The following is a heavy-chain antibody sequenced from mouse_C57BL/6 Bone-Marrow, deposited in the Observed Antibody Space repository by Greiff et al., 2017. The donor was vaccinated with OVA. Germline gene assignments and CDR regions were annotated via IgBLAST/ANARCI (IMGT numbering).Heavy chain of an antibody. J-gene: IGHJ1*03. V-gene: IGHV1-26*01. CDR3: ARRGLGRLGYFDV. Sequence: EVKLQQSGPELVKPGASVKISCKASGYTFTDYYMNWVKQSHGKSLEWIGDINPNNGGTSYNQKFKGKATLTVDKSSSTAYMELRSLTSEDSAVYYCARRGLGRLGYFDVWGTGTTVTVSS. CDR2: INPNNGGT. CDR1: GYTFTDYY. D-gene: IGHD4-1*01.